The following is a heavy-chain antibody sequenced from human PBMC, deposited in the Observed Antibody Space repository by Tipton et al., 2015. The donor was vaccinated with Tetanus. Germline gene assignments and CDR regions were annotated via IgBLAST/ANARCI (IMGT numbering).Heavy chain of an antibody. J-gene: IGHJ4*02. V-gene: IGHV3-33*01. D-gene: IGHD2-15*01. CDR3: AREADCSGGSCFSGDFDT. Sequence: SGFIFSSYGIHWVRQAPGKGLEWVAVSWYDGTDQYYADSVKGRFTISRDNSKNTLYLQMNSLRAEDTALYYCAREADCSGGSCFSGDFDTWGQGTQVTVSP. CDR1: GFIFSSYG. CDR2: SWYDGTDQ.